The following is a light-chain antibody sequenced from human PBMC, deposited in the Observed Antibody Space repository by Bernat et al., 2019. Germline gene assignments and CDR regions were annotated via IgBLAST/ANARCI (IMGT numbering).Light chain of an antibody. CDR2: GAS. J-gene: IGKJ2*01. Sequence: EIVLTQSPDTLSLSPGERATLSCRASQSIIGSYLAWYQQKPGQAPRLLIYGASSRATGIPDRFSGSGSGTDFTLTISRLEPEDFAVYYCQQYDNTPPAYTFGQGTKLEIK. CDR1: QSIIGSY. CDR3: QQYDNTPPAYT. V-gene: IGKV3-20*01.